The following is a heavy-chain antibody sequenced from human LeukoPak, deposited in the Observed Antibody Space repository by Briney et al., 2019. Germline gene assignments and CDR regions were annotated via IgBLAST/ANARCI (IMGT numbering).Heavy chain of an antibody. Sequence: VASVKVSCKDSGYPFTGYYLHWVRQAPGPGLEWVGRIYHNIGVSDYAQKFQGRVTMTRYKSNNTANMELNTLRSNDTAVYYCAREGGNSTSWYGRFDPWGQGTLVTVSS. V-gene: IGHV1-2*06. D-gene: IGHD2-2*01. CDR3: AREGGNSTSWYGRFDP. CDR1: GYPFTGYY. CDR2: IYHNIGVS. J-gene: IGHJ5*02.